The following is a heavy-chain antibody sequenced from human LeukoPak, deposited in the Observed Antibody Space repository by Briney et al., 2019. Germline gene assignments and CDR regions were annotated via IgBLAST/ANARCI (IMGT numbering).Heavy chain of an antibody. CDR3: ASKPRDIVVVPAAMMDYYYGMDV. CDR1: GGSVSSGSYY. V-gene: IGHV4-61*01. J-gene: IGHJ6*04. CDR2: IYYSGST. D-gene: IGHD2-2*01. Sequence: SETLSLTCTVSGGSVSSGSYYWSWIRQPPGKGLEWIGYIYYSGSTNYTPSLKSRVTISVDTSKNQFSLKLSSVTAADTAVYYCASKPRDIVVVPAAMMDYYYGMDVWGKGTTVTVSS.